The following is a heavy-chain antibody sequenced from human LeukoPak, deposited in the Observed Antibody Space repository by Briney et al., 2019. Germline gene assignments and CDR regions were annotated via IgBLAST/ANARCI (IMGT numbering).Heavy chain of an antibody. CDR3: ARRGPPRTLLRGVKSGWFDP. V-gene: IGHV4-38-2*02. D-gene: IGHD3-10*01. Sequence: SETLSLTCTVSGYSISSGYYWGWIRQPPGKGLEWIGSIYHSGSTYYNPSLKSRVTISVDTSKNQFSLKLSSVTAADTAVYYCARRGPPRTLLRGVKSGWFDPWGQGTLVTVSS. J-gene: IGHJ5*02. CDR2: IYHSGST. CDR1: GYSISSGYY.